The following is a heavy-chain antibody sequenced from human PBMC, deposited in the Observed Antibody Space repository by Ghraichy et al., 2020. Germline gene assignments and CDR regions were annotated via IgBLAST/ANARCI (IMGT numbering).Heavy chain of an antibody. CDR1: GGSISTYY. V-gene: IGHV4-59*08. J-gene: IGHJ4*02. D-gene: IGHD3-10*01. CDR2: IYYSGST. CDR3: ARSKSPGSGSLGY. Sequence: SETLSLTCTVSGGSISTYYWSWIRQPPGKGLEWIGYIYYSGSTNYNPSLKSRVTISVDTSKNQFSLKLSSVTAADTAVYYCARSKSPGSGSLGYWGQGTLVTVSS.